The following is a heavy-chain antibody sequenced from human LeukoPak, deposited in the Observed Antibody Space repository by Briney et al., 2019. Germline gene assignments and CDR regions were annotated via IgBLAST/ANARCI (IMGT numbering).Heavy chain of an antibody. J-gene: IGHJ3*02. Sequence: PGGSLRLSCAASGFTVSSNYMSRVRQAPGKGLEWVSVIYSGGSTYYADSVKGRFTISGDNSKNTLYLQMNSLRAEDTAVYYCAREELHGAFDIWGQGTMVTVSS. D-gene: IGHD1-26*01. V-gene: IGHV3-66*01. CDR2: IYSGGST. CDR3: AREELHGAFDI. CDR1: GFTVSSNY.